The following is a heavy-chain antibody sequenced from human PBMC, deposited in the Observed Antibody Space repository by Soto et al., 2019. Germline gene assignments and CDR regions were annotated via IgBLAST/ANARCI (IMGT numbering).Heavy chain of an antibody. J-gene: IGHJ4*02. CDR2: IYYSGST. CDR3: ASDFIAVAGTHYFDY. Sequence: SETLSLTCTVSGGSVSSGSYYWSWIRQPPGKGLEWIGYIYYSGSTNYNPSLKSRVTISVDTSKNQFSLKLSSVTAADTAVYYCASDFIAVAGTHYFDYWGQGTLVTVS. V-gene: IGHV4-61*01. D-gene: IGHD6-19*01. CDR1: GGSVSSGSYY.